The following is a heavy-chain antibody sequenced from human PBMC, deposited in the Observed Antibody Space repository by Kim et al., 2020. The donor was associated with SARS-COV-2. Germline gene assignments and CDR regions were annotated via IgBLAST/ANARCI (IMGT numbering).Heavy chain of an antibody. Sequence: ASVKVSCKASGYTFTSYYMHWVRQAPGQGLEWMGIINPSGGSTSYAQKFQGRVTMNRDTSTSTVYMELSSLRYEDTAVYCCARAGASTAVTTSFYYYYMDVWGKGTTVTVFS. V-gene: IGHV1-46*01. J-gene: IGHJ6*03. CDR1: GYTFTSYY. CDR2: INPSGGST. CDR3: ARAGASTAVTTSFYYYYMDV. D-gene: IGHD4-4*01.